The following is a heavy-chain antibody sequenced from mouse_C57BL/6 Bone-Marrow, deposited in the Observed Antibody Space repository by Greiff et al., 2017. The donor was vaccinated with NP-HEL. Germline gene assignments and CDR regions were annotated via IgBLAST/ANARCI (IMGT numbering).Heavy chain of an antibody. V-gene: IGHV1-50*01. CDR2: IDPSDSYT. D-gene: IGHD2-12*01. Sequence: VQLQQPGAELVKPGASVKLSCKASGYTFTSYWMQWVKQRPGQGLEWIGEIDPSDSYTNYNQKFKGKATLTVDTSSSTAYMQLSSLTSEDSAVYYCARGEIYYSPDYWGQGTTLTVSS. CDR1: GYTFTSYW. CDR3: ARGEIYYSPDY. J-gene: IGHJ2*01.